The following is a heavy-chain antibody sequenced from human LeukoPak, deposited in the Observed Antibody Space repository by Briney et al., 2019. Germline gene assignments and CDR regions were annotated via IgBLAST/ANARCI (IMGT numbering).Heavy chain of an antibody. V-gene: IGHV1-18*01. J-gene: IGHJ4*02. CDR2: ISAYNGNT. D-gene: IGHD3-10*01. CDR3: ASGDGLGITMVRGVIVDDY. Sequence: ASVKVSCKASGYTFTSYGISWVRQAPGQGLEWMGWISAYNGNTNYAQKLQGRVTMTTDTSTSTAYMELRSLRSDDTAVYYCASGDGLGITMVRGVIVDDYWGQGTLVTVSS. CDR1: GYTFTSYG.